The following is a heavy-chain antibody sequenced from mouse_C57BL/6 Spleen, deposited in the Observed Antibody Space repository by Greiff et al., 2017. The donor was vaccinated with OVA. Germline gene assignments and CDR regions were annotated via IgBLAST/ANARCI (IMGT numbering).Heavy chain of an antibody. V-gene: IGHV1-55*01. CDR1: GYTFTSYW. D-gene: IGHD1-1*01. Sequence: QVQLQQPGAELVKPGASVKMSCKASGYTFTSYWITWVKQRPGQGLEWIGDIYPGSGSTNYNEKFKSKDTLTVDTSSSTAYMQLSILTSEDSAVYYSARGYYGSSYVFAYWGQGTLVTVSA. CDR3: ARGYYGSSYVFAY. J-gene: IGHJ3*01. CDR2: IYPGSGST.